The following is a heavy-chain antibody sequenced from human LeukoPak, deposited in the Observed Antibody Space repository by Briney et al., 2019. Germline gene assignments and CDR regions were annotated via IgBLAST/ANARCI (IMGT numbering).Heavy chain of an antibody. D-gene: IGHD5-24*01. V-gene: IGHV3-30*18. CDR3: AKDADGVRYFDY. CDR2: ISYDGSNK. Sequence: GRSLRLSCAASGFTFSSYGMHWVRQAPGKGLEWVAVISYDGSNKYYADSVRGRFTISRDNSKNTLYLQMNSLRAEDTAVYYCAKDADGVRYFDYWGQGTLVTVSS. CDR1: GFTFSSYG. J-gene: IGHJ4*02.